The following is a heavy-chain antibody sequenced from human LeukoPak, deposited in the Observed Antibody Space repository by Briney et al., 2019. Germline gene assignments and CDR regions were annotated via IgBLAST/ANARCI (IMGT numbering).Heavy chain of an antibody. V-gene: IGHV4-39*06. J-gene: IGHJ5*02. D-gene: IGHD3-9*01. CDR2: LYYSGST. CDR3: ARLTGYSSESWFDP. CDR1: GGSISNNLNY. Sequence: SETLSLTCTVAGGSISNNLNYWGWVRQPPGKGLEWIGSLYYSGSTYYNASLKGRVTISIDKAKNQFALKLSSVTAADTAVYYCARLTGYSSESWFDPWGQGTLVTVSS.